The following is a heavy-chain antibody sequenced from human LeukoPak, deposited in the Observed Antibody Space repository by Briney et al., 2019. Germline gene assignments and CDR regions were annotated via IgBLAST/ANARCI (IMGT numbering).Heavy chain of an antibody. CDR3: AKSVLTGYYKKNYFVY. D-gene: IGHD3-9*01. CDR1: GFTFSSYA. CDR2: ISGSGGST. Sequence: PGGSLRLSCAASGFTFSSYAMSWIRQAPGKGLEWVSAISGSGGSTYYADSVKGRFTISRDNSKNTLYLQMNSLRAEDTAVYYCAKSVLTGYYKKNYFVYWGQGTLVTVSS. V-gene: IGHV3-23*01. J-gene: IGHJ4*02.